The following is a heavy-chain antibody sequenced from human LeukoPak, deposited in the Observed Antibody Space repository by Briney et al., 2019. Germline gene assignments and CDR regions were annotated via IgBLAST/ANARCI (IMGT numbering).Heavy chain of an antibody. CDR3: ARQTGSGLFILP. D-gene: IGHD3/OR15-3a*01. Sequence: SETLSLTCTVSGGSISSYYWSWIRQPAGKGLEWIGRIYTSGNTYYNASLKSQVSISIDTSKNQFSLKLTSVTAADTAVYYCARQTGSGLFILPGGQGTLVTVSS. CDR2: IYTSGNT. CDR1: GGSISSYY. J-gene: IGHJ4*02. V-gene: IGHV4-4*07.